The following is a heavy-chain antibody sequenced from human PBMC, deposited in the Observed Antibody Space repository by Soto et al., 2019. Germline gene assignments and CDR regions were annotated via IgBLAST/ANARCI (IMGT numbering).Heavy chain of an antibody. D-gene: IGHD1-26*01. V-gene: IGHV4-31*03. CDR3: ARGGGELLDFDY. CDR1: GGSISGAYY. CDR2: VYYSGST. Sequence: SETLSLTCSVSGGSISGAYYWNWIRQHPGRGLEWIGYVYYSGSTYSNPSLRSRLTISVDTSNNQFSLKLTSVTAADTAVYYCARGGGELLDFDYWGKGALVTVSS. J-gene: IGHJ4*02.